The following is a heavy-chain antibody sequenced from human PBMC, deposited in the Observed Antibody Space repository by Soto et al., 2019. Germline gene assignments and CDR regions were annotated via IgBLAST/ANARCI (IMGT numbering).Heavy chain of an antibody. CDR3: ARGKLDCSSTSCYNSGCDY. CDR1: GFTFSSYD. CDR2: IGTAGDT. V-gene: IGHV3-13*01. Sequence: EVQLVESGGGLVQPGGSLRLSCAASGFTFSSYDMHWVRQATGKGLEWVSAIGTAGDTYYPGSVNGRFTISRENAKNSLYLQRNSLRDEDTAVYYCARGKLDCSSTSCYNSGCDYWGQGTLVTVSS. D-gene: IGHD2-2*02. J-gene: IGHJ4*02.